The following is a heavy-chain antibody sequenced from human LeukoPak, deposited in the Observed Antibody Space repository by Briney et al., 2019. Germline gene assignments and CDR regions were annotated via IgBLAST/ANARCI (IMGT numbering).Heavy chain of an antibody. CDR2: IYYSRST. CDR3: ARVASSTRFDAFDI. V-gene: IGHV4-39*07. D-gene: IGHD2-2*01. CDR1: GCSISSSSYY. Sequence: SETLSLTCTVSGCSISSSSYYWGWIRQPPGKGLEWIGSIYYSRSTYYNPSLKSRITISVDTSKNQFSLKLSSVTDAATAVYYCARVASSTRFDAFDIWGQGTMVTVSS. J-gene: IGHJ3*02.